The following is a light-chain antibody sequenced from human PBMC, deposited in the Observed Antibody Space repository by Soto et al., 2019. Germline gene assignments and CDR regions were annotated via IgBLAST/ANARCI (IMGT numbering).Light chain of an antibody. CDR3: QSYDSSLSGYV. CDR1: SSNIGAGYE. J-gene: IGLJ1*01. CDR2: ENN. V-gene: IGLV1-40*01. Sequence: QSVLTQPPSVSEAPGQRVTISCTGSSSNIGAGYEAHWYQQVPGTAPKLLIYENNNRPSGVPDRFSGSKSGTSASLAITGLQAEDEAEHYCQSYDSSLSGYVFGTGTKVTVL.